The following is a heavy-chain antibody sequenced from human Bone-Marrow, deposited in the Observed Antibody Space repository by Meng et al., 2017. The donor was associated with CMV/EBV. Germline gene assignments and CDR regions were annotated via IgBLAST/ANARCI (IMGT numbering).Heavy chain of an antibody. CDR2: IRYDGSNK. J-gene: IGHJ4*02. CDR1: GFTFSSYG. D-gene: IGHD3-22*01. CDR3: AKDPSFYYYDSSGYLDY. V-gene: IGHV3-30*02. Sequence: GESLKISCAASGFTFSSYGMHWVRQASGKGLEWVAFIRYDGSNKYYADSVKGRFTISRDNSKNTLYLQMNSLRAEDTAVYYCAKDPSFYYYDSSGYLDYWGQGTLVTVSS.